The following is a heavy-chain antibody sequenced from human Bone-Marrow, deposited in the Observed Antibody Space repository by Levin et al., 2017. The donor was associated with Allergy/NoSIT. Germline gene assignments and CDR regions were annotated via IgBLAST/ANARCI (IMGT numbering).Heavy chain of an antibody. Sequence: ESLKISCTVSGGSISSYYWSWIRQPPGKGLEWIGYIYYSGSTNYNPSLKSRVTISVDTSKNQFSLKLSSVTAADTAVYYCARVRPAAASMDYWGQGTLVTVSS. CDR3: ARVRPAAASMDY. CDR1: GGSISSYY. CDR2: IYYSGST. V-gene: IGHV4-59*01. J-gene: IGHJ4*02. D-gene: IGHD2-2*01.